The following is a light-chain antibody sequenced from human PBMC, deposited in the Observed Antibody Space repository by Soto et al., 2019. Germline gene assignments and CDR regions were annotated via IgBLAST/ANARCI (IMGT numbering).Light chain of an antibody. CDR3: QQYYAAPLT. CDR2: WAS. V-gene: IGKV4-1*01. J-gene: IGKJ1*01. CDR1: QSLLSAKDNRNY. Sequence: DIVMTQSPDSLAVSLGERATLNCKSSQSLLSAKDNRNYMAWFQQKPGQPPKLLVSWASTRASGVPDRFSGSGSETDFILTFSSLQAEDVAVYYCQQYYAAPLTFGQGTKVEL.